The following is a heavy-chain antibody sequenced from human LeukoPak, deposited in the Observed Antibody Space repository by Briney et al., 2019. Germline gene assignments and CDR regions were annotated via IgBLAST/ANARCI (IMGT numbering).Heavy chain of an antibody. Sequence: AGTLRLSCAASGFTFRSYSMHWIRQAPGKGLEWVSYISSTSSTIYYADSVKGRFTISRDNAKNSLYLQINSLRDEDTAVYYCARAAPYYYDSSGYSAFDSWGQGTMVTVSA. CDR1: GFTFRSYS. CDR3: ARAAPYYYDSSGYSAFDS. V-gene: IGHV3-48*02. D-gene: IGHD3-22*01. J-gene: IGHJ3*02. CDR2: ISSTSSTI.